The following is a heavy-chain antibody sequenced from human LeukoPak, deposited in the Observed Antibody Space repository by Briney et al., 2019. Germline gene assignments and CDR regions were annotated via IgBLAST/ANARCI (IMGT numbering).Heavy chain of an antibody. CDR2: ISYDGSNK. V-gene: IGHV3-30-3*01. J-gene: IGHJ3*02. D-gene: IGHD2-15*01. Sequence: GGSLRLSCAASGFTFSSYAMHWVRQAPGKGLEWVAVISYDGSNKYYADSVKGRFTISRDNSKNTLYLQMNSLRAEDTAVYNCARVYCSGGSCYSWRNAFDIWGQGTMVTVSS. CDR3: ARVYCSGGSCYSWRNAFDI. CDR1: GFTFSSYA.